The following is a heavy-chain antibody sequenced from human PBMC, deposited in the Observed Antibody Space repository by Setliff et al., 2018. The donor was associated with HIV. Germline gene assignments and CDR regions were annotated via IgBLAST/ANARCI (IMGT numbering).Heavy chain of an antibody. CDR2: ISSSGGTT. Sequence: PGGSLRLSCAASGFTFSTYAMTWVRQAPGKGLEWVSSISSSGGTTYFADTVKGRFTISRDNSKNTLDLQMNSLRAEDTAVYYCAKGRHLLYYFDYWGQGTLVTVSS. V-gene: IGHV3-23*01. CDR3: AKGRHLLYYFDY. CDR1: GFTFSTYA. J-gene: IGHJ4*02. D-gene: IGHD1-26*01.